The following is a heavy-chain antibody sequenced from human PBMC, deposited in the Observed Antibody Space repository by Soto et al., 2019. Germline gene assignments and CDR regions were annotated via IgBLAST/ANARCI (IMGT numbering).Heavy chain of an antibody. V-gene: IGHV5-51*01. D-gene: IGHD3-10*01. Sequence: PGESLKISCKGSGYSFTSYWIGWVRQMPGKGLEWMGIIYPGDSDTRYGPSFQGQVTISADKSISTAYLQWSSLKASDTAMYYCARRRLQYGSGSYYFSPWGQGTLVTVSS. J-gene: IGHJ5*02. CDR1: GYSFTSYW. CDR2: IYPGDSDT. CDR3: ARRRLQYGSGSYYFSP.